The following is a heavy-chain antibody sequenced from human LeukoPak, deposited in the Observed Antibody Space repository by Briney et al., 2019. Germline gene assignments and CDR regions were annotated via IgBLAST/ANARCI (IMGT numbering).Heavy chain of an antibody. Sequence: PSETLSLTCTVSGGSMSSGSYYWSWIRQPAGKGLEWIGRIYTSGSTNYNPSLKSRVTISVDTSKNQFSLKLSSVTAADTAVYYCAGEGNDFWSGYDAFDIWGQGTKVTVSS. CDR2: IYTSGST. CDR1: GGSMSSGSYY. J-gene: IGHJ3*02. CDR3: AGEGNDFWSGYDAFDI. V-gene: IGHV4-61*02. D-gene: IGHD3-3*01.